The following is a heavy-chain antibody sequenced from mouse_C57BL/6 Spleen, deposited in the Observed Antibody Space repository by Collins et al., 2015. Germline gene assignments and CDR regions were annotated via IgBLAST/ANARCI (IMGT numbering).Heavy chain of an antibody. CDR1: GYTFTSYW. V-gene: IGHV1-50*01. CDR3: ARGEITTVVNYAMDY. D-gene: IGHD1-1*01. CDR2: IDPSDSYT. Sequence: QVQLQQPGAELVKPGASVKLSCKASGYTFTSYWMQWVKQRPGQGLEWIGEIDPSDSYTNYNQKFKGKATLTVDTSSSTAYMQLSSLTSEDSAVYYCARGEITTVVNYAMDYWGQGTSVTVSS. J-gene: IGHJ4*01.